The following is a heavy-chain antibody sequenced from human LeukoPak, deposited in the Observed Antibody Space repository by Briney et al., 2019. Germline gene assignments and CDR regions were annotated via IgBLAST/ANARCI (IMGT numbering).Heavy chain of an antibody. J-gene: IGHJ6*02. V-gene: IGHV3-30*04. Sequence: PGGSLRLSCAASGFTFSNYAMHWVRQAPGKGLEWVAVISYEGSKKYYADSVKGRSTISRDNSKHTLFLQMNSLRGEDTAVYYCAREYRGSWFDYQNYGLDVWGQGTTVTVSS. CDR2: ISYEGSKK. D-gene: IGHD6-13*01. CDR1: GFTFSNYA. CDR3: AREYRGSWFDYQNYGLDV.